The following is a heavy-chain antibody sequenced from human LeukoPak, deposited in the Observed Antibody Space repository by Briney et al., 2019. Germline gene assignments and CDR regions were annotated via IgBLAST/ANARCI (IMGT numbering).Heavy chain of an antibody. V-gene: IGHV1-46*03. CDR2: INPSGGST. J-gene: IGHJ6*03. CDR3: ARGVLEWSPDYYYYYMDV. CDR1: GYTFTSYY. D-gene: IGHD3-3*01. Sequence: ASVKVSCKASGYTFTSYYMHWVRQAPGQGLEWMGIINPSGGSTSYAQKFQGRVTMTRDTSTSTVYMALSSLRSEDTAVYYCARGVLEWSPDYYYYYMDVWDKGTTVTVSS.